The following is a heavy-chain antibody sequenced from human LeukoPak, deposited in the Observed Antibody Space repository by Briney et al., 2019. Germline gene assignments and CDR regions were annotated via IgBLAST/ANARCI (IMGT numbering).Heavy chain of an antibody. V-gene: IGHV3-30*01. D-gene: IGHD5-24*01. J-gene: IGHJ6*03. Sequence: QSGGSLRLSCAASGFTFSSYAMHWVRQAPGKGLEWVAVISYDGSNKYYADSVKGRFTISRDNSKNTLYLQMNSLRAEDTAVYYCAGRGWEATPFLSEYYYYMDVWGKGTTVTVSS. CDR1: GFTFSSYA. CDR3: AGRGWEATPFLSEYYYYMDV. CDR2: ISYDGSNK.